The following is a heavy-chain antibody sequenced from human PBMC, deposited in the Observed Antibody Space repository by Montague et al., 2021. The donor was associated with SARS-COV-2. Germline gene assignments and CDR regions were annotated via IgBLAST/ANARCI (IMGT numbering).Heavy chain of an antibody. J-gene: IGHJ3*02. CDR3: ASYGVKSPGAFDI. V-gene: IGHV3-23*01. CDR1: KFTFNIYA. CDR2: IGSGGNT. D-gene: IGHD4-17*01. Sequence: SLRLSCAASKFTFNIYAMTWVRQAPGKGLEWVSCIGSGGNTFFADSVQGRFTISRDFSTNTVFLQMNRLRADDTAMYFCASYGVKSPGAFDIWGQGTLVTVSS.